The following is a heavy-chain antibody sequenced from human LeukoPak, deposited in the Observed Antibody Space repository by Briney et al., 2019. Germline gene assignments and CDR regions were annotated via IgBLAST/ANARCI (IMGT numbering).Heavy chain of an antibody. V-gene: IGHV3-30*02. CDR3: ARKSDSLLVREGDC. CDR1: GFTFSSYG. D-gene: IGHD3-10*01. Sequence: PGGSLRLSCAASGFTFSSYGIHWVRQAPGKGLEWVAFIRYDGSNKYYADSVKGRFTISRDTNTLYLQMNSLRAEDTAVYYCARKSDSLLVREGDCWGQGTLVTVSS. J-gene: IGHJ4*02. CDR2: IRYDGSNK.